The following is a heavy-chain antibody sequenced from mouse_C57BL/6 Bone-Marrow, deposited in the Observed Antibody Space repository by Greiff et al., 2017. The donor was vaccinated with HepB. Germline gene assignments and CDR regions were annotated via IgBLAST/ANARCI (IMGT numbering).Heavy chain of an antibody. CDR2: ISSGSSTI. J-gene: IGHJ3*01. Sequence: EVKLMESGGGLVKPGGSLKLSCAASGFTFSDYGMHWVRQAPEKGLEWVAYISSGSSTIYYADTVKGRFTISRDNAKNTLFLQMTSLRSEDTAMYYCATNYGSIFAYWGQGTLVTVSA. D-gene: IGHD1-1*01. CDR3: ATNYGSIFAY. CDR1: GFTFSDYG. V-gene: IGHV5-17*01.